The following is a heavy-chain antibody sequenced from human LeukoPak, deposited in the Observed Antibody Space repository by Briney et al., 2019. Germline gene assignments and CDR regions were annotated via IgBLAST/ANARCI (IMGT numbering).Heavy chain of an antibody. Sequence: GGSLRLSCAASGFSFKDYYFSWIRQAPGKGLEWVSFINVNGGAMYYADFVKGRFTISRDNAKNSLYLQMNSLRAEDTAVYYCARDLTGRIDYWGQGTLVTVSS. J-gene: IGHJ4*02. V-gene: IGHV3-11*04. CDR1: GFSFKDYY. D-gene: IGHD3-9*01. CDR3: ARDLTGRIDY. CDR2: INVNGGAM.